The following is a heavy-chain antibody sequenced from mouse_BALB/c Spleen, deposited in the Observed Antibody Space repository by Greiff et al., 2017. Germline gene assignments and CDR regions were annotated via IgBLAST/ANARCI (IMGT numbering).Heavy chain of an antibody. J-gene: IGHJ4*01. CDR2: INPGSGGT. CDR1: GYAFTNYL. CDR3: ARQGHYGNYYAMDY. V-gene: IGHV1-54*01. D-gene: IGHD1-2*01. Sequence: QVQLQQSGAELVRPGTSVKVSCKASGYAFTNYLIEWVKQRPGQGLEWIGVINPGSGGTNYNEKFKGKATLTADKSSSTAYMQLSSLTSENSAVYFCARQGHYGNYYAMDYWGQGTSVTVSS.